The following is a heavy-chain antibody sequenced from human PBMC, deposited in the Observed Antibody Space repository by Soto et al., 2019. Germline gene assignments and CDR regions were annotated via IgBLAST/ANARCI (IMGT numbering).Heavy chain of an antibody. J-gene: IGHJ4*01. CDR3: AKGDNLGPKTGYAFDP. V-gene: IGHV6-1*01. Sequence: SQTLSLPCAISGDSVSSNTASWNWIRQSPSRGLEWLGGTYFRSKWYNDYAVSVKSRIIINPDTSNNQFSLQLNSVTPEDTAVYFCAKGDNLGPKTGYAFDPWGQGTLVTVSS. CDR1: GDSVSSNTAS. CDR2: TYFRSKWYN. D-gene: IGHD5-12*01.